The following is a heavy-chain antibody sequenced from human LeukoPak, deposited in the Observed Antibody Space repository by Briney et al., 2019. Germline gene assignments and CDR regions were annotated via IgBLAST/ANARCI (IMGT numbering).Heavy chain of an antibody. D-gene: IGHD6-13*01. CDR1: GFTVSSNY. V-gene: IGHV3-53*05. CDR2: IYSGGST. Sequence: GGSLRLSCAASGFTVSSNYMSWVRQAPGKGLEWVSVIYSGGSTYYADSVKGRFTISRDNAKNSLYLQMNSLRAEDTALYYCAKDSVSSWFNWFDPWGQGTLVTVSS. CDR3: AKDSVSSWFNWFDP. J-gene: IGHJ5*02.